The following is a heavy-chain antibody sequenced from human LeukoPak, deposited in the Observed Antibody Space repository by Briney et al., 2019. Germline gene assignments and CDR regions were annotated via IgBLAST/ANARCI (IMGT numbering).Heavy chain of an antibody. J-gene: IGHJ5*02. Sequence: MSSETLSLTCTVSGGSISSSSYYWGWIRQPPGKGLEWIGSIYYSGSTYYNPSLKSRVTISVDTSKNQFSLELSSVTAADTAVYYCARDGPVPAAMNWFDPWGQGTLVTVSS. CDR3: ARDGPVPAAMNWFDP. CDR2: IYYSGST. CDR1: GGSISSSSYY. D-gene: IGHD2-2*01. V-gene: IGHV4-39*07.